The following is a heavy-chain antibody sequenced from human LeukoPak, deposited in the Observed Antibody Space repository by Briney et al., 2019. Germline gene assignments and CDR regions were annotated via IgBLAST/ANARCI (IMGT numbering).Heavy chain of an antibody. J-gene: IGHJ4*02. CDR2: ISGNGGST. V-gene: IGHV3-64D*06. CDR3: VKDLYKGDSSSWYYFDF. Sequence: PRGSLRLSCSASGFIISNYAMHWVRQAPRKGLEYVSAISGNGGSTYYADSVKGRFTISRDNSKNTLYLQMSSLRAEDTAIYHCVKDLYKGDSSSWYYFDFWGQGTLVTVSS. D-gene: IGHD6-13*01. CDR1: GFIISNYA.